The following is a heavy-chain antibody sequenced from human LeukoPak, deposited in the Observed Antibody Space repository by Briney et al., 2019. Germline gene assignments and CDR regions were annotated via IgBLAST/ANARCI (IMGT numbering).Heavy chain of an antibody. CDR2: ISSSSSYI. CDR1: GFTFSSYS. Sequence: GGSLRLSCAASGFTFSSYSMNWVRQAPGKGLEWVSSISSSSSYIYYADSVKGRFTISRDNAKNSLYLQMNSLRAENTAVYYCAREPFWSGYFSNLHFDYWGQGALVTVSS. V-gene: IGHV3-21*01. J-gene: IGHJ4*02. CDR3: AREPFWSGYFSNLHFDY. D-gene: IGHD3-3*01.